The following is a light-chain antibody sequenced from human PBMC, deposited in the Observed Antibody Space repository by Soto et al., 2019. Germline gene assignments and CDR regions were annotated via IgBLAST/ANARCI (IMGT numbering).Light chain of an antibody. CDR2: GAS. J-gene: IGKJ5*01. CDR3: QPRERTPR. Sequence: MNEYTSSMSASVIDRVTIICRASQSISGSLNWYQQKPGKAPKLLIYGASTLQSGVPSRFSGSGSGTDYTLTISSLQPEDIATCYCQPRERTPRFGQVARLAIK. CDR1: QSISGS. V-gene: IGKV1-39*01.